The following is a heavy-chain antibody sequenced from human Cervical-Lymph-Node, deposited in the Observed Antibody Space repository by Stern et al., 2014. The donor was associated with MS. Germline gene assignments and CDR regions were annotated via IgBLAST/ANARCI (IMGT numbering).Heavy chain of an antibody. CDR3: ARGDVNSGSSHVDY. Sequence: VQLLQSGAEVRQPGASVKLSCKASGYTFTTYYIHWVRQAPGQGLEWMAMINPINTRTTYAQKFQGRVTVTRDTSASTVYMELNSLRSDDTAVYYCARGDVNSGSSHVDYWGRGALVTVSS. CDR1: GYTFTTYY. J-gene: IGHJ4*02. CDR2: INPINTRT. V-gene: IGHV1-46*01. D-gene: IGHD3-10*01.